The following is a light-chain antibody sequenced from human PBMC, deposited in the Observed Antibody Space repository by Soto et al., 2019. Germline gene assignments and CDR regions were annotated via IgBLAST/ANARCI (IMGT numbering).Light chain of an antibody. CDR2: GAS. Sequence: EIVLTQSPGTLSLSPGERATLSCRASQSVSSSYFAWYQQKPGQAPRLLIFGASSRATGIPDRFSGSASGTDFTLTIGRLEPEDFAVYYCHQYGSSPYTFGQGTKLEIK. CDR1: QSVSSSY. V-gene: IGKV3-20*01. J-gene: IGKJ2*01. CDR3: HQYGSSPYT.